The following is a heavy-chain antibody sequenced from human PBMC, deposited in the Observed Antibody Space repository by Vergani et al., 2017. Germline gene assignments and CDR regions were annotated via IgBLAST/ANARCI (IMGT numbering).Heavy chain of an antibody. D-gene: IGHD2-15*01. Sequence: QVQLVQSGAEVKKTGASVKVSCKVSGYTLTELSMHWVREAPGKGLEWMGGFDPEDGDTIYAQKFQGRVTMTEDTSTYTAYMQLSSLRSEDSAVYYCSTGPVVVVACVLDYWGQGTLVTVSS. CDR3: STGPVVVVACVLDY. CDR2: FDPEDGDT. J-gene: IGHJ4*02. V-gene: IGHV1-24*01. CDR1: GYTLTELS.